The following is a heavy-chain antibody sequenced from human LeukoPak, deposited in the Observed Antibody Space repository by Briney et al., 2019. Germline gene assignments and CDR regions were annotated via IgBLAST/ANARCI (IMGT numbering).Heavy chain of an antibody. CDR2: INHSGST. J-gene: IGHJ6*02. CDR3: ARGPSPYDFWSGYYSFGMDV. CDR1: GFTFSSYS. D-gene: IGHD3-3*01. Sequence: GSLRLSCAASGFTFSSYSMNWVRQPPGKGLEWIGEINHSGSTNYNPSLKSRVTISVDTSKNQFSLKLSSVTAADTAVYYCARGPSPYDFWSGYYSFGMDVWGQGTTVTVSS. V-gene: IGHV4-34*01.